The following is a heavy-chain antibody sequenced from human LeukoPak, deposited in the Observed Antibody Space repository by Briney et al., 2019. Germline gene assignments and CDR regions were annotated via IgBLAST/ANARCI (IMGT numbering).Heavy chain of an antibody. D-gene: IGHD5-18*01. CDR3: ASVDTAMDDAFDI. CDR1: GFTFSSYA. Sequence: GGSLRLSCAASGFTFSSYAMHWVRQAPGKGLEWVAVISYDGSNKYYADSVKGRFTISRDNSKNTLYLQMNSLRAEDTAVYYCASVDTAMDDAFDIWGQGTMVTVSS. V-gene: IGHV3-30-3*01. J-gene: IGHJ3*02. CDR2: ISYDGSNK.